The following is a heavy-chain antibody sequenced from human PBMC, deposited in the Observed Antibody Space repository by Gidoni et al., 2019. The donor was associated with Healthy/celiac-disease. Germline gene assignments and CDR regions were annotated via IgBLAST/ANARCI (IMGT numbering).Heavy chain of an antibody. CDR1: GFTFSSYA. V-gene: IGHV3-23*01. D-gene: IGHD5-12*01. CDR2: ISGSGGST. CDR3: AKDKAGSGYDQGRFDY. J-gene: IGHJ4*02. Sequence: EVQLLESGGGLVQPGGSLRPSCAASGFTFSSYAMSWVRQAPGKGLEWVSAISGSGGSTYYADSVKGRFTISRDNSKNTLYLQMNSLRAEDTAVYYCAKDKAGSGYDQGRFDYWGQGTLVTVSS.